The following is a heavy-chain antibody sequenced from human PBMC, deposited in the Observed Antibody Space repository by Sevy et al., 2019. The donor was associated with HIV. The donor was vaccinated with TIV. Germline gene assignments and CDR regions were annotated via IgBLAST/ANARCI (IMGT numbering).Heavy chain of an antibody. CDR1: AFTFSTYA. V-gene: IGHV3-30*03. Sequence: GGCLRLSCAASAFTFSTYAMHWVRQAPGKGLEWVAVISYDGSHKYYADSVKGRFTISRDDSKSSLYLQMNTLRAEDTAVYYCARDAGSSVNWYPRFDPWGQGTLVTVSS. J-gene: IGHJ5*02. D-gene: IGHD1-1*01. CDR2: ISYDGSHK. CDR3: ARDAGSSVNWYPRFDP.